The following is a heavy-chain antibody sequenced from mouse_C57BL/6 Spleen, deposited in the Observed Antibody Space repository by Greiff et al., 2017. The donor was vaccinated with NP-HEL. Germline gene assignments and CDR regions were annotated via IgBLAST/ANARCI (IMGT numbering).Heavy chain of an antibody. CDR1: GYTFTSYW. CDR2: IDPSDSYT. J-gene: IGHJ3*01. CDR3: ARWAAQATGFAY. D-gene: IGHD3-2*02. Sequence: VKLQQSGAELVMPGASVKLSCKASGYTFTSYWMHWVKQRPGQGLEWIGEIDPSDSYTNYNQKFKGKSTLTVDKSSSTAYMQLSSLTSEDSAVYYCARWAAQATGFAYWGQGTLVTVSA. V-gene: IGHV1-69*01.